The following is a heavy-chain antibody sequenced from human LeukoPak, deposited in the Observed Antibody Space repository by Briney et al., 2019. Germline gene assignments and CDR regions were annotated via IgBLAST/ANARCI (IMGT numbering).Heavy chain of an antibody. CDR2: INHSGST. CDR3: ARDTNWFDP. Sequence: SETLSLTCAVYGGSFSGYYWSWIRQPPGKGLEWIGEINHSGSTNYNPSLKSRVTISVDTSKNQFSLKLSSVTAADTAVYYCARDTNWFDPWGRGTLVTVSS. V-gene: IGHV4-34*01. CDR1: GGSFSGYY. J-gene: IGHJ5*02.